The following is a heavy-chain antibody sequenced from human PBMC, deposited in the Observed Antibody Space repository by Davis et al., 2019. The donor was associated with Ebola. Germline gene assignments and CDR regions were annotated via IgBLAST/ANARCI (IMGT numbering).Heavy chain of an antibody. V-gene: IGHV7-4-1*02. CDR3: APLYGMDV. CDR2: INTNTGNP. Sequence: ASVKVSCKASGYTFTNYAMNWARQAPGQGLEWMGWINTNTGNPTYAQGFTGRFVFSLDASVSTAYLQISNLEAEDTAVYYCAPLYGMDVWGQGTTVTVSS. CDR1: GYTFTNYA. J-gene: IGHJ6*02.